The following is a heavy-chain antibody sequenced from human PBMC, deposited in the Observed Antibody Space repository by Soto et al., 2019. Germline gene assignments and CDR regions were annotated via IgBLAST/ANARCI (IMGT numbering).Heavy chain of an antibody. D-gene: IGHD4-17*01. CDR2: IIPIFGTA. CDR3: AGEVAVTTDRYYYYGMDV. V-gene: IGHV1-69*01. J-gene: IGHJ6*02. CDR1: GGTFSSYA. Sequence: QVQLVQSGAEVKKPGSSVKVSCKASGGTFSSYAISWVRQAPGQGLEWMGGIIPIFGTANYAQKFQGKGTITADESTSTAYMELSRLRSEDTAVYYCAGEVAVTTDRYYYYGMDVWGQGTTVTVSS.